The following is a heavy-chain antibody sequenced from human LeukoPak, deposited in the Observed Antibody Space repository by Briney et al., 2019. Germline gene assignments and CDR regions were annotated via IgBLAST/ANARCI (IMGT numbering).Heavy chain of an antibody. V-gene: IGHV3-53*01. CDR3: AREKLGPDSSGYHY. J-gene: IGHJ4*02. Sequence: GGSLRLSCAASGFTVSSNYMSWVRQAPGKGLEWVSVIYSGGSTYYADSVKGRFTISRDNSKNTLYLQMNSLRAEDTAVNYCAREKLGPDSSGYHYWGQGTLVTVSS. CDR2: IYSGGST. CDR1: GFTVSSNY. D-gene: IGHD3-22*01.